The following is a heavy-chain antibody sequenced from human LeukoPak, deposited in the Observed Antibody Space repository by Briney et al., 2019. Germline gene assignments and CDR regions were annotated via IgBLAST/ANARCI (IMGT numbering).Heavy chain of an antibody. Sequence: SETLSLTCTASGGSISSYYWSWIRQPPGKGLEWIGYIYYSGSTNYNPSLKSRVTISVDTSKNQFSLKLSSVTAADTAVYYCARRGVGYYDSSGYYALDYWGQGTLVTVSS. CDR1: GGSISSYY. D-gene: IGHD3-22*01. V-gene: IGHV4-59*01. CDR2: IYYSGST. J-gene: IGHJ4*02. CDR3: ARRGVGYYDSSGYYALDY.